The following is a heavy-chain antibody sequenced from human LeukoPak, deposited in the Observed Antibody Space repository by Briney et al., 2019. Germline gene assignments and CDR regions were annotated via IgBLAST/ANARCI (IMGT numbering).Heavy chain of an antibody. Sequence: GGSLRLSCAASEFSVGSNYMTWVRQAPGKGLEWVSLIYSGGSTYYADSVKGRFTISRDNSKNTLYLQMGSLRAEDMAVYYCARVKDDFWSGYSYWGQGTLVTVSS. V-gene: IGHV3-66*01. J-gene: IGHJ4*02. CDR2: IYSGGST. CDR3: ARVKDDFWSGYSY. D-gene: IGHD3-3*01. CDR1: EFSVGSNY.